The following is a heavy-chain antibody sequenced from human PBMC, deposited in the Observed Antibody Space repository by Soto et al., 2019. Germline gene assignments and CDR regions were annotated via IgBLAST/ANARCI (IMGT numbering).Heavy chain of an antibody. Sequence: GGSLRLSCAASGFTFISYDMHWVRQATGKGLEWVSAIGTAGDTYYPGSVKGRFTISRENAKNSLYLQMNSLRAGDTAVYYCARVPARRQWLSFYYYYGMDVWGQGTTVTVSS. CDR2: IGTAGDT. V-gene: IGHV3-13*01. J-gene: IGHJ6*02. CDR1: GFTFISYD. D-gene: IGHD6-19*01. CDR3: ARVPARRQWLSFYYYYGMDV.